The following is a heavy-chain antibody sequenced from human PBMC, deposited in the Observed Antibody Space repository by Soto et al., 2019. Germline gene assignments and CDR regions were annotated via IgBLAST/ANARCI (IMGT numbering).Heavy chain of an antibody. Sequence: PSETLSLTCAVYGGSFSGYYWSWIRQPPGKGLEWIGEINHSGSTNYNPSLKSRVTISVDTSKNQFSLKLSSVTAADTAVYYCATLQRVVPAAIGHHYYYGMDVWGQGTTVTVAS. CDR3: ATLQRVVPAAIGHHYYYGMDV. V-gene: IGHV4-34*01. CDR1: GGSFSGYY. D-gene: IGHD2-2*02. J-gene: IGHJ6*02. CDR2: INHSGST.